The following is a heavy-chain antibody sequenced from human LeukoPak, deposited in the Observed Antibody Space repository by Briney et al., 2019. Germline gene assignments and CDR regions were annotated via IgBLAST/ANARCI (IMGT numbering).Heavy chain of an antibody. D-gene: IGHD5-18*01. V-gene: IGHV3-30*18. CDR3: AKITHTARPDYYYHGMDV. CDR1: GFTFSSYG. Sequence: GRSLRLSCAASGFTFSSYGMHWVRQAPGKGLEWVAVISYDGSNKYYADSVKGRFTISRDNSKNTLYLQMNSLRAEDTAVYYCAKITHTARPDYYYHGMDVWGQGTTVTVSS. J-gene: IGHJ6*02. CDR2: ISYDGSNK.